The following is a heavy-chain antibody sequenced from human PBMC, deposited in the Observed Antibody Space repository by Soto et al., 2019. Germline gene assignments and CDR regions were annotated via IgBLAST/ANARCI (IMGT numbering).Heavy chain of an antibody. CDR2: IYYSGST. Sequence: PSETLSLTCTVSGGSISSSSYYWGWIRQPPGKGLEWIGSIYYSGSTYYNPSLKSRVTISVDTSKNQFSLKLSSVTAADTAVYYCARRRFGEVIWGRGTLVTVSS. CDR1: GGSISSSSYY. J-gene: IGHJ4*02. V-gene: IGHV4-39*01. D-gene: IGHD3-10*01. CDR3: ARRRFGEVI.